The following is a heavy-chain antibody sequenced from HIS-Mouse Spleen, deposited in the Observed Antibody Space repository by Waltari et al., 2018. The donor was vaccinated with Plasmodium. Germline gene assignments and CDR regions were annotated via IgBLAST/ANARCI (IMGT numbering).Heavy chain of an antibody. V-gene: IGHV4-39*07. J-gene: IGHJ4*02. CDR1: GGSISSRSYY. Sequence: QLQLQESGPGLVKPSENLSLTCTVSGGSISSRSYYWGWLRQPPGKGLEWIGSIYYSGSTYYNPSLKSRVTISVDTSKNQFSLKLSSVTAADTAVYYCARGRGACFDYWGQGTLVTVSS. CDR3: ARGRGACFDY. CDR2: IYYSGST. D-gene: IGHD3-16*01.